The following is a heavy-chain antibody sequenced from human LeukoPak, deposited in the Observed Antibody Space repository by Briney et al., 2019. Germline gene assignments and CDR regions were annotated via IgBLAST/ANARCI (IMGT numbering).Heavy chain of an antibody. V-gene: IGHV3-30*02. J-gene: IGHJ4*02. D-gene: IGHD6-6*01. CDR3: AKDGASEWVAARHFDN. Sequence: GGSLRLSCAASGFTFRTYGMHGVRQAPGKGLGWVAFIRFDGSNKYYADSVNGRFTISRDNSKNTLYLQMNSLTTDETAVYYCAKDGASEWVAARHFDNWGQGTLVTVSS. CDR2: IRFDGSNK. CDR1: GFTFRTYG.